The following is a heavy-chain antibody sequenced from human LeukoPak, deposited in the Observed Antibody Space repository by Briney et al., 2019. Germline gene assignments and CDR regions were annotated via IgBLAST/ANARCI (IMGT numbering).Heavy chain of an antibody. CDR3: ARLYALYCSGGSCYSEGAFDI. V-gene: IGHV1-18*01. CDR2: ISAYNGNT. CDR1: GYTFTSYG. Sequence: GASVKVSCKASGYTFTSYGISWVRQAPGQGLEWMGWISAYNGNTNYAQKLQGRVTMTTDTSTSTAYMELRSLRSDDTAVYYCARLYALYCSGGSCYSEGAFDIWGQGTMVTVSS. J-gene: IGHJ3*02. D-gene: IGHD2-15*01.